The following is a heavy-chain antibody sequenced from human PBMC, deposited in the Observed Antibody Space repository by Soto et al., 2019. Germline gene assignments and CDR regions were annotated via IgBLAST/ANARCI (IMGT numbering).Heavy chain of an antibody. CDR2: ISGSGDST. V-gene: IGHV3-23*01. D-gene: IGHD3-10*01. CDR3: ANKFFSGSGSYRGWFDP. Sequence: EVQLLESGGGLVQPGGSLRLSCAASGFTFSSYAMNWVRQAPGKGLEWVSIISGSGDSTYYADSVKGRFTISRDNTKNKLYLQMNSLRAEDTAVYYCANKFFSGSGSYRGWFDPWGQGTLVTVSS. J-gene: IGHJ5*02. CDR1: GFTFSSYA.